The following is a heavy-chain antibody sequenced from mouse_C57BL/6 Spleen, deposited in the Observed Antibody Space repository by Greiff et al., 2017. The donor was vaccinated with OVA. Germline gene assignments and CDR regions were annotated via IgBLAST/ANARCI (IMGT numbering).Heavy chain of an antibody. CDR3: ARLSPVTVVSMDY. D-gene: IGHD1-1*01. CDR2: INPSSGYT. V-gene: IGHV1-4*01. J-gene: IGHJ4*01. Sequence: QVQLKESGAELARPGASVKMSCKASGYTFTSYTLHWVKQRPGQGLEWIGYINPSSGYTKYNQKFKDKSTLTADKSSRTAYMQLSSLTSEDSAVYDCARLSPVTVVSMDYWGQGTSVTVSS. CDR1: GYTFTSYT.